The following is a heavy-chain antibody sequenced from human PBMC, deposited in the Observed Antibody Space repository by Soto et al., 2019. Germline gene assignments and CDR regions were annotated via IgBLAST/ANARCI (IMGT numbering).Heavy chain of an antibody. CDR2: IYYRGST. J-gene: IGHJ5*02. Sequence: QVQLQESGPGLVKPSETLSLTCTVSGGSISSYYWSWIRQPPGKGLEWIGYIYYRGSTNYNPSLKSRVTISVDTSKNQFSLKLSSVTAADTAVYYCARDRYGDNWFDPWGQGTLVTVSS. D-gene: IGHD4-17*01. CDR3: ARDRYGDNWFDP. CDR1: GGSISSYY. V-gene: IGHV4-59*01.